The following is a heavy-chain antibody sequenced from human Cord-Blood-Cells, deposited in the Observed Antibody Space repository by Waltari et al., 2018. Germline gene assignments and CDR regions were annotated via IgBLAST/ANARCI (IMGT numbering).Heavy chain of an antibody. Sequence: QVQLQESGPGLVKPSGTLSLTCAVSGGSISSSNWWSWVRHPPGKGLEWIGEIYHSGSTNYNPSLKSRVTISVDKSKNQFSLKLSSVTAADTAVYYCAREWEGGYDLAPLDYWGQGTLVTVSS. J-gene: IGHJ4*02. CDR1: GGSISSSNW. CDR2: IYHSGST. D-gene: IGHD5-12*01. V-gene: IGHV4-4*02. CDR3: AREWEGGYDLAPLDY.